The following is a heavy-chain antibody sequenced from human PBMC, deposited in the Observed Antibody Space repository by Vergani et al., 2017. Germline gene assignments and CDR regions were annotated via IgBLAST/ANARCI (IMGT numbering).Heavy chain of an antibody. V-gene: IGHV3-30*02. CDR2: IRYDGSNK. D-gene: IGHD5-18*01. CDR3: AKDNIQLWEPTHFDY. CDR1: GFTFSSYG. Sequence: QVQLVESGGGVVQPGGSLRLSCAASGFTFSSYGMHWVRQAPGKGLEWVAFIRYDGSNKYYADSVKGRFTISRDNSKNTLYLQMNSLRAEDTAVYYCAKDNIQLWEPTHFDYWVQGTLVTVSS. J-gene: IGHJ4*02.